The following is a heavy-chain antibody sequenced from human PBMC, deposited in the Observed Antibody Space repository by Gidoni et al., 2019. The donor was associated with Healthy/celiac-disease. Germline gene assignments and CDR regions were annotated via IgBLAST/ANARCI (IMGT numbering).Heavy chain of an antibody. D-gene: IGHD6-13*01. J-gene: IGHJ4*02. CDR1: GYTFTSYA. CDR2: INDGNGNT. V-gene: IGHV1-3*01. CDR3: ARDRQDALRIAAAGGYFDY. Sequence: QVQLVQSGAEVKKPGASVKVSCKDSGYTFTSYAMHWVRQAPGQRLEWMGWINDGNGNTKYAQKCQCRVTITRDTSASTAYMELSSLRSEDTAVYYCARDRQDALRIAAAGGYFDYWGQGTLVTVSS.